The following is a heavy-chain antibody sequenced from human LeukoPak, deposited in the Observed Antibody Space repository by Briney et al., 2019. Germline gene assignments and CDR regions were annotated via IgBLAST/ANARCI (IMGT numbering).Heavy chain of an antibody. CDR3: AKPRDIVATISALY. Sequence: GGSLRLSCAASGFTFSDYYMSWVRQAPGKGLEWVSTISGGTTYYADSVKGQFTISRDNSKNTLYLQMNSLRVEDTAVYYCAKPRDIVATISALYWGQGTLVTVSS. V-gene: IGHV3-23*01. J-gene: IGHJ4*02. CDR2: ISGGTT. CDR1: GFTFSDYY. D-gene: IGHD5-12*01.